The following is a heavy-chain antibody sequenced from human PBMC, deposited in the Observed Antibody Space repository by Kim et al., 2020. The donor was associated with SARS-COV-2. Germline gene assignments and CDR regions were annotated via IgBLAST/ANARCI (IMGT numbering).Heavy chain of an antibody. D-gene: IGHD1-26*01. Sequence: YADDVKGRFTISRHNSKNTLYLQMNSLRAEDTAVYYCARASGSGSYPLGHWGQGTLVTVSS. V-gene: IGHV3-53*04. CDR3: ARASGSGSYPLGH. J-gene: IGHJ4*02.